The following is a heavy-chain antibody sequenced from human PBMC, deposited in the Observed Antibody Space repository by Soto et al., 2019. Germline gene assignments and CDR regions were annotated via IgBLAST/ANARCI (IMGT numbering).Heavy chain of an antibody. V-gene: IGHV3-66*01. CDR2: IYSGGRT. Sequence: GGSLRLSCAASGFTVSSNYMSWVRQAPGKGLEWVSVIYSGGRTYYADSVKGRFTISRDNSKNTLYLQMNSLRAEDTAVYYCARGRRGYSYGSPDYWGQGTLVSVSS. CDR1: GFTVSSNY. J-gene: IGHJ4*02. D-gene: IGHD5-18*01. CDR3: ARGRRGYSYGSPDY.